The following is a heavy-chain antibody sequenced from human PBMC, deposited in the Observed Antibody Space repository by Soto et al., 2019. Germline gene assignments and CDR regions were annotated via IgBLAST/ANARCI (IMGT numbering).Heavy chain of an antibody. CDR1: GGSITNYY. J-gene: IGHJ4*02. Sequence: SETLFLTCTVSGGSITNYYWTWIRQSPGKGLEWIGYIYYSGSTNYNPSLKSRVTMSIDTSRNQFSLNVSSVTAADTAVYYCARASLRYFDPMFDYWGQGTLVTVSS. CDR2: IYYSGST. D-gene: IGHD3-9*01. V-gene: IGHV4-59*01. CDR3: ARASLRYFDPMFDY.